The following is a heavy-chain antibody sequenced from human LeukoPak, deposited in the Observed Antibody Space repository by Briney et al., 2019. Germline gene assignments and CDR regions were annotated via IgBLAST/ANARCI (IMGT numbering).Heavy chain of an antibody. CDR1: GFSFSNYW. CDR2: IKQDESEK. D-gene: IGHD1-26*01. J-gene: IGHJ4*02. CDR3: ARLVGDVTTWDC. Sequence: GGCLRLSCTASGFSFSNYWMSWVRQAPGKGLEWVASIKQDESEKYYVDSVKGRFTTSRDNAKSSLYLQMNALRGEDTAVYYCARLVGDVTTWDCWGQGTLVTVSS. V-gene: IGHV3-7*03.